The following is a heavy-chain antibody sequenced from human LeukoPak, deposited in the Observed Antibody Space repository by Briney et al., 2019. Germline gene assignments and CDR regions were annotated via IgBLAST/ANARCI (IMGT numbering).Heavy chain of an antibody. D-gene: IGHD4/OR15-4a*01. V-gene: IGHV3-30*19. CDR2: KQNDGSTT. J-gene: IGHJ4*02. Sequence: GGSLRHSCAASGFTFSHYGMHWVRQAPGKGLEWVAFKQNDGSTTFYADSVKGRFTISRDNSKNTLYLQMNSLRAEDTAVYYCARRAGAYSHPYDYWGQGTLVTVSS. CDR1: GFTFSHYG. CDR3: ARRAGAYSHPYDY.